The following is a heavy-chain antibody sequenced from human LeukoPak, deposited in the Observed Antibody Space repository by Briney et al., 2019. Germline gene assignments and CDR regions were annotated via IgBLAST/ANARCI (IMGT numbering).Heavy chain of an antibody. D-gene: IGHD5-18*01. CDR2: ITTSSTYI. CDR1: GFTFSSYN. J-gene: IGHJ5*02. Sequence: GGSLRLSCAASGFTFSSYNMNWVRQAPGKGLEWVSSITTSSTYIYYADSVKGRFTISRDNAKNSLYLQMNSLRAEDTAVYYCARDFRAAMVSDWFDPWGQGTLVTVSS. V-gene: IGHV3-21*04. CDR3: ARDFRAAMVSDWFDP.